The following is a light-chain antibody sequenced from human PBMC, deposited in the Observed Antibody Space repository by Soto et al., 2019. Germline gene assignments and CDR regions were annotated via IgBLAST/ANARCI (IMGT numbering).Light chain of an antibody. J-gene: IGKJ1*01. V-gene: IGKV3D-15*01. Sequence: EIVMTQSPATLSVSPGERATLSCRASQSVSSKVAWYQQKPGQAPRLLIYDASNRATGIPARFSGSGSGTDFTLTISSLLPDDFATYYCQHYNSYSEAFGQGT. CDR3: QHYNSYSEA. CDR2: DAS. CDR1: QSVSSK.